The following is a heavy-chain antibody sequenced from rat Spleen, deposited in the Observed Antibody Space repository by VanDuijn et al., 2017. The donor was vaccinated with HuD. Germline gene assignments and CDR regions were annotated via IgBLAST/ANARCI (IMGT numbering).Heavy chain of an antibody. CDR3: ARASWDDFDY. CDR2: INSAGST. J-gene: IGHJ2*01. Sequence: EVQLQESGPGLVKPSQSLSLTCSVTGYSITSSYRWSWIRKFPGNKLEWMGYINSAGSTNFNPSLKSRISITRDTSKNQFFLRVNSVTTEDTATYYCARASWDDFDYWGQGVMVTVSS. D-gene: IGHD1-12*01. V-gene: IGHV3-3*01. CDR1: GYSITSSYR.